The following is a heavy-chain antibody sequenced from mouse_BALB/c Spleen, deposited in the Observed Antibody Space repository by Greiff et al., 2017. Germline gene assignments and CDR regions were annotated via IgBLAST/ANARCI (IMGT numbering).Heavy chain of an antibody. Sequence: LVESGGGLVKPGGSLKLSCAASGFTFSSYAMSWVRQSPEKRLEWVAEISSGGSYTYYPDTVTGRFTISRDNAKNTLYLEMSSLRSEDTAMYYCASLLWLRRDAMDYWGQGTSVTVSS. CDR3: ASLLWLRRDAMDY. V-gene: IGHV5-9-4*01. CDR2: ISSGGSYT. J-gene: IGHJ4*01. D-gene: IGHD2-2*01. CDR1: GFTFSSYA.